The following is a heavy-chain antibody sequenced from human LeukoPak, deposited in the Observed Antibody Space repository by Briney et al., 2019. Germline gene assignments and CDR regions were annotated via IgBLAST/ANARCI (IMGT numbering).Heavy chain of an antibody. CDR3: AREDYYDSRNAFDI. D-gene: IGHD3-22*01. Sequence: SVEVSCKASGYTFTNYDINWVRQATGQGLEWMVGIIPIFGTANYAQKFQGRVTITADESTSTAYMELSSLRSEDTAVYYCAREDYYDSRNAFDIWGQGTMVTVSS. J-gene: IGHJ3*02. CDR2: IIPIFGTA. CDR1: GYTFTNYD. V-gene: IGHV1-69*13.